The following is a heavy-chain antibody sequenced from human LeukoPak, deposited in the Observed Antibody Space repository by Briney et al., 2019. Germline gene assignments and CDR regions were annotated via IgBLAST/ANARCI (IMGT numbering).Heavy chain of an antibody. V-gene: IGHV6-1*01. D-gene: IGHD2-2*01. Sequence: SQTLSLTCAISGXSVSSNSAAWNWIRQSPSRGLEWLGRTCYRSKWYDNYAVSVKSRITINPDTSRNQFSLQLNSVSPEDTAIYYCARGGIGYCTSSSCYFDYWGQGSLVTVSS. CDR1: GXSVSSNSAA. CDR2: TCYRSKWYD. CDR3: ARGGIGYCTSSSCYFDY. J-gene: IGHJ4*02.